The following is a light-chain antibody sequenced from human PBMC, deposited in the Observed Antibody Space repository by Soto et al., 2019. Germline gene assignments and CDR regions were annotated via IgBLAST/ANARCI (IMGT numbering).Light chain of an antibody. J-gene: IGKJ1*01. CDR1: QSVSSSY. V-gene: IGKV3D-15*01. CDR3: QKYNNWPKT. CDR2: GVS. Sequence: EIVLTQSPGTMSLSPGERATLSCRASQSVSSSYLAWYQQKPGQAPKILIYGVSSRATGIPARLSGSGSGTELTLTISRLQSEDFAVYYCQKYNNWPKTFGQGTKVDIK.